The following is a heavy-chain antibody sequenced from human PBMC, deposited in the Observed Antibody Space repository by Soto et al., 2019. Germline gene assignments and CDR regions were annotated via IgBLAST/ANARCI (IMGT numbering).Heavy chain of an antibody. Sequence: SETLSLTCAVSGSSISSDYYWGWIRQPPGKGLEWIGSINHSGSTYYNPSLKSRVTISVDTSKNQFSLKLTSVTAADTAVYYCATAPKIDYFDSWAQGTLVTVS. CDR3: ATAPKIDYFDS. J-gene: IGHJ4*02. CDR1: GSSISSDYY. CDR2: INHSGST. V-gene: IGHV4-38-2*01.